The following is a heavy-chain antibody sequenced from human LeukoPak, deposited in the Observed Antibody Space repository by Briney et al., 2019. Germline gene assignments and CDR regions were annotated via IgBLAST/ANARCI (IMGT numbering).Heavy chain of an antibody. J-gene: IGHJ6*02. CDR2: IYPGDSDT. D-gene: IGHD3-22*01. Sequence: GESLKISCKGSGYSFTSYWIGWVRQMPGKGLEWMGIIYPGDSDTRYSPSFQGQVTISADKSISTAYLQWSSLKASDTAMYYCARLAYDSSSYRPFGFYYGMDVWGQGTTVTVSS. CDR1: GYSFTSYW. V-gene: IGHV5-51*01. CDR3: ARLAYDSSSYRPFGFYYGMDV.